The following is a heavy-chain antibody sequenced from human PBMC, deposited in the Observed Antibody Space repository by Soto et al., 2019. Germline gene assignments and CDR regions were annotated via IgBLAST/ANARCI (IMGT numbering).Heavy chain of an antibody. D-gene: IGHD3-10*01. Sequence: GGSLRLSCAASGFTFSSYAMSWVRQAPGKGLEWVSAISGSGGSTYYADSVKGRFTISRDNSKHTLYLPMNSLRAEDTAVYFCAKGRSGSGSYSDYYYGMDVWGQGTTVTVSS. CDR1: GFTFSSYA. J-gene: IGHJ6*02. V-gene: IGHV3-23*01. CDR3: AKGRSGSGSYSDYYYGMDV. CDR2: ISGSGGST.